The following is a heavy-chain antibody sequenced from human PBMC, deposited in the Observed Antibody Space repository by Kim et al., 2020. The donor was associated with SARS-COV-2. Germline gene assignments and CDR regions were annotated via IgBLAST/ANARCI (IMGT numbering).Heavy chain of an antibody. V-gene: IGHV3-21*01. D-gene: IGHD3-10*01. Sequence: GGSLRLSCAASGFTFSSYSMNWVRQAPGKGLEWVSSISSSSSYIYYADSVKGRFTISRDNAKNSLYLQMNSLRAEDTAVYYCARELITMVRGADWTHAFDIWGQGTMVTVSS. J-gene: IGHJ3*02. CDR1: GFTFSSYS. CDR3: ARELITMVRGADWTHAFDI. CDR2: ISSSSSYI.